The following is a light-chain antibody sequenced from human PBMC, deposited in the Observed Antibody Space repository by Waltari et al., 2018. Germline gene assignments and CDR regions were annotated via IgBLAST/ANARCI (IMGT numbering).Light chain of an antibody. CDR2: WAS. J-gene: IGKJ4*01. V-gene: IGKV4-1*01. CDR3: QQYYSAVT. Sequence: DIVMTQSPDSLAVSLGERATIHCKSSQNLLHTPNILNYLAWYQQKPGQPPKLLIYWASIRQFGVPARVSGGGSGTDFTLTIASLQAEDVAIYYCQQYYSAVTFGGGTKVEIK. CDR1: QNLLHTPNILNY.